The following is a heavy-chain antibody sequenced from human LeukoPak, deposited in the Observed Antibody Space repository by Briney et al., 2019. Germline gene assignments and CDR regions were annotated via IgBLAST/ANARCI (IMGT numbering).Heavy chain of an antibody. CDR2: IYYSGST. D-gene: IGHD6-13*01. CDR1: GGSVSSGGYN. Sequence: SETLSLTCTVSGGSVSSGGYNWLWIRQPQGKELEWIGYIYYSGSTNYNPSLKSRVTISVDTSKNQFSLKLSSVTAADTAVYYCAREQLPPADWFDPWGQGTLVTVSS. J-gene: IGHJ5*02. CDR3: AREQLPPADWFDP. V-gene: IGHV4-61*08.